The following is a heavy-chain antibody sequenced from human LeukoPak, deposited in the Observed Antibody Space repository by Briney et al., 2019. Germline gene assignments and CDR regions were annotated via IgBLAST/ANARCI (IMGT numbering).Heavy chain of an antibody. V-gene: IGHV3-33*01. J-gene: IGHJ4*02. Sequence: GGSLRLSCAASGFTFSSYGMHWVRQAPGKGLEWVAVIWYDGSNKYYADSVKGRFTISRDNSKNTLYLQMNSLRAEDTAVYYCARDGGALGYRSGGSCYFGYWGQGTLVTASS. CDR3: ARDGGALGYRSGGSCYFGY. CDR2: IWYDGSNK. CDR1: GFTFSSYG. D-gene: IGHD2-15*01.